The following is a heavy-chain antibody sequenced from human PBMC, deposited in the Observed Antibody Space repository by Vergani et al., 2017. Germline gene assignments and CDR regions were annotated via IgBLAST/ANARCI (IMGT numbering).Heavy chain of an antibody. CDR1: GGSISSSNW. Sequence: QVQLQESGPGLVKPSGTLSLTCAVSGGSISSSNWWSWVRQPPGKGLGWIGEILHSGSTNYNPSLKSRVTISVDHSKNQFSLKLSSVTAADTAVYYCARGNCAAAGPSPENNWFDPWGQGTLVTVSS. V-gene: IGHV4-4*02. D-gene: IGHD6-13*01. J-gene: IGHJ5*02. CDR2: ILHSGST. CDR3: ARGNCAAAGPSPENNWFDP.